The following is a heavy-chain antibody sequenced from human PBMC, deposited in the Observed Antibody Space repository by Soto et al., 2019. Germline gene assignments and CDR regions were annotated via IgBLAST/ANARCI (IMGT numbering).Heavy chain of an antibody. CDR1: GFTFDDYA. D-gene: IGHD6-13*01. CDR3: ARGGSGALTAAAGRTNWFDP. V-gene: IGHV3-9*01. Sequence: EVQLVESGGGVVQPGRSLRLSCAGSGFTFDDYAMYWVRQRPGAGLEWVAGISWSSGNIARADSVKGRFTICRDNDMSSLYLQMNSLLSEDTALYYCARGGSGALTAAAGRTNWFDPWGQGTLVIVSS. J-gene: IGHJ5*02. CDR2: ISWSSGNI.